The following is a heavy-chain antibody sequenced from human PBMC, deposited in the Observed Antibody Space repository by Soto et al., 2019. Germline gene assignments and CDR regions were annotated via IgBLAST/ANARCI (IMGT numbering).Heavy chain of an antibody. V-gene: IGHV3-9*01. D-gene: IGHD6-6*01. CDR1: GFTFDDYA. Sequence: EVQLVESGGGLVQPGRSLRLSCVVSGFTFDDYAMHWVRQAPGKGLEWVSGLSWNSGSIGYADSVKGRFTISRDNAKKSLYLQIDSLRAEDTALYYCAKDVYSSSSGDGYFDLWGRGTLVTVSS. CDR3: AKDVYSSSSGDGYFDL. J-gene: IGHJ2*01. CDR2: LSWNSGSI.